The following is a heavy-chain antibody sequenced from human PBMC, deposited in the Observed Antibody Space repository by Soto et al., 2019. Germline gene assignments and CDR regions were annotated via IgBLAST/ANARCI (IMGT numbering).Heavy chain of an antibody. D-gene: IGHD2-15*01. V-gene: IGHV1-69*02. J-gene: IGHJ3*02. Sequence: GASVKVSCKASGGTFSSYTISWVRQAPGQGLEWMGRIIPILGIANYAQKFQGRVTITADKSTSIAYMELSSLRSEDTAVYYCARVPSPRYCSGGSCTGRSFDIWGQGTMVTVSS. CDR1: GGTFSSYT. CDR3: ARVPSPRYCSGGSCTGRSFDI. CDR2: IIPILGIA.